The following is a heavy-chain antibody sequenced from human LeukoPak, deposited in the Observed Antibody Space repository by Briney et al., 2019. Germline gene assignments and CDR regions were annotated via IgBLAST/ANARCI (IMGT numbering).Heavy chain of an antibody. V-gene: IGHV3-30-3*01. J-gene: IGHJ5*02. Sequence: GWSLRLSCAASGFTFSSYAMHWVRQAPGKGLEWVAVISYDGSNKYYADSVKGRFTISRDNSKNTLYLQMNSLRAEDTAVYYCARDLMAAAGGPWGQGTLVTVSS. D-gene: IGHD6-13*01. CDR2: ISYDGSNK. CDR1: GFTFSSYA. CDR3: ARDLMAAAGGP.